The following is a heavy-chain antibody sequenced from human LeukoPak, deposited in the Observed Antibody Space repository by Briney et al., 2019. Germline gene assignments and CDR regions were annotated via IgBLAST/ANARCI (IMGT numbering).Heavy chain of an antibody. J-gene: IGHJ5*02. CDR3: ASSFYCSGGSCYWFDP. V-gene: IGHV3-7*01. D-gene: IGHD2-15*01. Sequence: GGSLRLSCAACGFTFSSFWVSWVREAPGKGLEWVGHIKQDGSEKYYVDSVKGRFTISRDNAKNSLSLQMNSLRVEDTAVYYCASSFYCSGGSCYWFDPWGQGTLVTVSS. CDR1: GFTFSSFW. CDR2: IKQDGSEK.